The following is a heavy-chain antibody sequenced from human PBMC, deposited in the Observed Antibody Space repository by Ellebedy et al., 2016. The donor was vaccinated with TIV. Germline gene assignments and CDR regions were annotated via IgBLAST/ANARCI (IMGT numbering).Heavy chain of an antibody. J-gene: IGHJ4*02. D-gene: IGHD3-22*01. Sequence: SLKISCAASGFTFDDSAMHWVRPAPGKGLEWVSGNSWNSGSIGYADSVKGRFTSSRDTAKNSLYLQLNSLRAEDTALYYCAKVDYSSGYYGAFDYWGQGTLVTVSS. V-gene: IGHV3-9*01. CDR3: AKVDYSSGYYGAFDY. CDR1: GFTFDDSA. CDR2: NSWNSGSI.